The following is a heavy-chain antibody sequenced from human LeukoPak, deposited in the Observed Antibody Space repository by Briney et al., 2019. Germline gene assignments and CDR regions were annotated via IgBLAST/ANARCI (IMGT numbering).Heavy chain of an antibody. D-gene: IGHD1-1*01. J-gene: IGHJ5*02. V-gene: IGHV4-59*01. Sequence: SETLSLTCTVSGGSISSYYWSWIRQPPGKGLEWIGYIYYSGSTNYNPSLKSRVTISIDTSKNQFSLKLNSVTAADTAVYYCARARRWNAAVEGWWFDPWGQGSLVTVSS. CDR1: GGSISSYY. CDR2: IYYSGST. CDR3: ARARRWNAAVEGWWFDP.